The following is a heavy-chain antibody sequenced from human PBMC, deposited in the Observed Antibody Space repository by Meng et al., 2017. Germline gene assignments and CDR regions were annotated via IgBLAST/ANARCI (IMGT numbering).Heavy chain of an antibody. CDR2: ISSSGSTI. CDR3: VILWFGELSPRPDFDY. D-gene: IGHD3-10*01. Sequence: GESLKISCAASGFTFSSYEMNWVRQAPGKGLEWVSYISSSGSTIYYADSVKGRFTISRDNAQNSLYLQMNSLRAEDTAVYYCVILWFGELSPRPDFDYWGQGTLVTVSS. V-gene: IGHV3-48*03. CDR1: GFTFSSYE. J-gene: IGHJ4*02.